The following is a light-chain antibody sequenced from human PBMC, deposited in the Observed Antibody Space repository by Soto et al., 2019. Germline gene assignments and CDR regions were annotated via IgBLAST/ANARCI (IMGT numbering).Light chain of an antibody. CDR2: GAS. V-gene: IGKV3-20*01. CDR3: QQYGSSPGT. CDR1: HSVDSSY. J-gene: IGKJ1*01. Sequence: EIVLTQSPGTLSLSPGERATLSCRASHSVDSSYLAWYQQKPGQAPRLLIHGASSRATDIPARFSGSGSGTDFTLTISRLEPEDFAMYYCQQYGSSPGTFGQGTKVDIK.